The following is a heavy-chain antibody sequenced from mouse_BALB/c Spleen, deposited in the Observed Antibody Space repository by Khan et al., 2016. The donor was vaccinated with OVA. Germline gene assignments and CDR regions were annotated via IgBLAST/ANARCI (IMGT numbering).Heavy chain of an antibody. D-gene: IGHD2-10*01. CDR3: ARQPYYHYDVMDY. V-gene: IGHV2-6-1*01. CDR1: GFSLANYG. CDR2: MWADGST. J-gene: IGHJ4*01. Sequence: QVQLKQSGPGLVAPSQSLSITCTTSGFSLANYGVHWVRQPPGKGLEWLVLMWADGSTSYNSDLKSRLTASTDNSRSQVSLKMISLQTDDTAMYFCARQPYYHYDVMDYWGQGTSVTVAS.